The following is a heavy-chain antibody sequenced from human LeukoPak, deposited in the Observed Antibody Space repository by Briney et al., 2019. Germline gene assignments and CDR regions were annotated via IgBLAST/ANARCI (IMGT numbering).Heavy chain of an antibody. CDR3: ARDPGIVVAGGFPSAL. V-gene: IGHV1-2*02. CDR1: GYGFTGDY. J-gene: IGHJ4*02. Sequence: GASVKVSCKASGYGFTGDYMHWVRQAPGQGLEWMGWINPNSGGTNYAQRFQGRVTMTRDTSISTAYMELSRLRSDDTAVYYCARDPGIVVAGGFPSALWGQGTLVIVSS. CDR2: INPNSGGT. D-gene: IGHD6-19*01.